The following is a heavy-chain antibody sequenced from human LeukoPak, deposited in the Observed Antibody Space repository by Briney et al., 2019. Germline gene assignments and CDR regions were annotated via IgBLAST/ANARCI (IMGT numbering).Heavy chain of an antibody. J-gene: IGHJ3*02. CDR1: GYTFTGYY. CDR2: INPDSGGT. CDR3: ASIVGATPGGDDAFDI. Sequence: ASVKVSCKASGYTFTGYYMHWVRQAPGQGREWMGWINPDSGGTNYAQKFQGRVTMTRDTSISTAYMELSRLRSDDTAVYYCASIVGATPGGDDAFDIWGQGTMVTVSS. D-gene: IGHD1-26*01. V-gene: IGHV1-2*02.